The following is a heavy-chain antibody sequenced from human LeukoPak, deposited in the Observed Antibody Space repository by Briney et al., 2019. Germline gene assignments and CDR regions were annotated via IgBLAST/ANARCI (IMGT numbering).Heavy chain of an antibody. D-gene: IGHD5-18*01. J-gene: IGHJ6*03. Sequence: SETLSLTCTVSGGSISSYYWSWIAQPAGKGLEWIGRIYTSGSTNYNPSLKSRVTMSVDTSKNQFSLKLSSVTAADTAVYYCARSDTAMVIGNYMDVWGKGTTVTVSS. CDR3: ARSDTAMVIGNYMDV. V-gene: IGHV4-4*07. CDR2: IYTSGST. CDR1: GGSISSYY.